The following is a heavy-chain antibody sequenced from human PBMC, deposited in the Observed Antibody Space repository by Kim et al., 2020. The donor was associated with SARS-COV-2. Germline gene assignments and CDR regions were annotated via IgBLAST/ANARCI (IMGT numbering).Heavy chain of an antibody. Sequence: GGSLRLSCAASGFTFSDYYMSWIRQAPGKGLEWVSYICSSTSYTNYADSVKGRFTIPRDNAKNSLYLQMNSPRAVATAGNYCAGEYSRSDDFWGQGTLV. V-gene: IGHV3-11*05. D-gene: IGHD6-13*01. CDR1: GFTFSDYY. CDR2: ICSSTSYT. CDR3: AGEYSRSDDF. J-gene: IGHJ4*02.